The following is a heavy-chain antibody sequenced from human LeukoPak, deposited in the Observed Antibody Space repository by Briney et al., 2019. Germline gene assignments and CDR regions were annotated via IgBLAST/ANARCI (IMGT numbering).Heavy chain of an antibody. J-gene: IGHJ4*02. Sequence: GGSLRLSCAASGFTFSSYAMNWVRQAPGKGLEWVSTISGSGGSTYYADSVKGRFTISRDNSKNTLYPHMNSLRAEDTAVYYCANLFTGDYWGQGTLVTVSS. CDR3: ANLFTGDY. D-gene: IGHD2-21*01. CDR2: ISGSGGST. V-gene: IGHV3-23*01. CDR1: GFTFSSYA.